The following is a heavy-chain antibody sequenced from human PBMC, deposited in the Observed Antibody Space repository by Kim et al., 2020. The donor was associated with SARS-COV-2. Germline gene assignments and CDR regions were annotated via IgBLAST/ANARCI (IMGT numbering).Heavy chain of an antibody. V-gene: IGHV3-23*01. J-gene: IGHJ5*02. D-gene: IGHD3-22*01. CDR3: ATGPLGGSGNYSHSGA. Sequence: VKGRFTISRDNSKNTLYLQMNSLEAEDTAVYHCATGPLGGSGNYSHSGAWGQGTTVTVSS.